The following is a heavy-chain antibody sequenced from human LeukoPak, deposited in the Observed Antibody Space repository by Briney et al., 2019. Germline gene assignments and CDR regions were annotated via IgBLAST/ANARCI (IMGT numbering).Heavy chain of an antibody. J-gene: IGHJ3*02. CDR2: IHTSGST. Sequence: SETLSLTCTFSGGSISSYYWSWIRQPAGKGLEWIGRIHTSGSTNYNPSLKSRVTMSVDTSKNQFSLKLSSVTAADTAVYYCARGFYIAKNAGVFNMWGQGTMVTVSS. CDR3: ARGFYIAKNAGVFNM. CDR1: GGSISSYY. V-gene: IGHV4-4*07. D-gene: IGHD1-1*01.